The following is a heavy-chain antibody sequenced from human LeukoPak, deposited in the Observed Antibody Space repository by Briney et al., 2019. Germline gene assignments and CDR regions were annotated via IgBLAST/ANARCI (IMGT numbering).Heavy chain of an antibody. CDR2: ISGSGGST. D-gene: IGHD3-9*01. J-gene: IGHJ6*02. V-gene: IGHV3-23*01. Sequence: PGGSLRLSCAVSGITLSNYGMSWVRQAPGKGLEWVSAISGSGGSTYYADSVKGRFTISRDNSKNTLYLQMNSLRAEDTAVYYCEYFDWPYGMDVWGQGTTVTVSS. CDR3: EYFDWPYGMDV. CDR1: GITLSNYG.